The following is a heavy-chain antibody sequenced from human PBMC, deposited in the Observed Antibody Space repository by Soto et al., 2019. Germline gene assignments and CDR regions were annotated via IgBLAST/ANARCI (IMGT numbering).Heavy chain of an antibody. Sequence: KTSETLSLTCTVSGGSISSYYWSWIRQPPGKGLEWIGYIYYSGSTNYNPSLKSRVTISVDTSKNQFSLKLSSVTAADTAVYYCARGHCSGGSCYSGAPVFDYWGQGTLVTVSS. CDR1: GGSISSYY. CDR3: ARGHCSGGSCYSGAPVFDY. J-gene: IGHJ4*02. V-gene: IGHV4-59*01. D-gene: IGHD2-15*01. CDR2: IYYSGST.